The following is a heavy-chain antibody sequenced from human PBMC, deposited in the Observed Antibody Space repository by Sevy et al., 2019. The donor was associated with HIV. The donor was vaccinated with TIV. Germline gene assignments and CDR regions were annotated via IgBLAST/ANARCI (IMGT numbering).Heavy chain of an antibody. J-gene: IGHJ6*02. V-gene: IGHV3-49*03. CDR3: TSCGGDCYRGGYYYYGMDV. CDR1: GFTFGDYA. D-gene: IGHD2-21*01. CDR2: IRSKAYGGTT. Sequence: GGSLRLSCTASGFTFGDYAMSWFRQAPGKGLEWVGFIRSKAYGGTTEYAASVKGRFTISRDDSKGIAYLQMNSLKTEDTAVYYCTSCGGDCYRGGYYYYGMDVWGQGTTVTVSS.